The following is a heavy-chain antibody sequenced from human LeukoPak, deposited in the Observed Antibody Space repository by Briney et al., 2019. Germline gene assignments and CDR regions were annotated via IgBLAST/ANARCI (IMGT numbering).Heavy chain of an antibody. CDR3: ARVPIKAARPGSWYFDL. V-gene: IGHV3-30-3*01. J-gene: IGHJ2*01. Sequence: GKSLRLSCAASGFTFSNSAMHWVRQAPGKGLEWVALISYDGNNKYYADSVKGRFTISRDNSKNTLYLQMNSLRAEDTAVYYCARVPIKAARPGSWYFDLWGRGTLVTVSS. D-gene: IGHD6-6*01. CDR1: GFTFSNSA. CDR2: ISYDGNNK.